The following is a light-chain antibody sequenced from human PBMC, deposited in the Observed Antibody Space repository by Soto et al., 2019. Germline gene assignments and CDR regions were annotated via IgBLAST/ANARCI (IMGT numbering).Light chain of an antibody. CDR1: SSDVGGYNY. V-gene: IGLV2-14*03. CDR3: CSSTGSSPPWV. Sequence: QSALTQPASVSGSPGQSITISCTGTSSDVGGYNYVSWYQQHPGKAPKLMIYDVSNRPSGISTRFSASKSGNTASLPISGVQAADEADYYCCSSTGSSPPWVFGAGTKLTVL. J-gene: IGLJ3*02. CDR2: DVS.